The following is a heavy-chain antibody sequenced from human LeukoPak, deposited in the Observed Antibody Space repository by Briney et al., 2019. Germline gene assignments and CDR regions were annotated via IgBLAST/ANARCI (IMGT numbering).Heavy chain of an antibody. D-gene: IGHD4/OR15-4a*01. CDR1: GYTFPRYG. CDR2: ISGHNYKA. Sequence: GSVKVSCKASGYTFPRYGISWLRQAPGQGLEWMGWISGHNYKAKYAQKVLGRVTMTTDTSTSTAYMEVRSLRSDDTAVYYCVRYLVFGALDYWGQGTLVTVSS. J-gene: IGHJ4*02. CDR3: VRYLVFGALDY. V-gene: IGHV1-18*01.